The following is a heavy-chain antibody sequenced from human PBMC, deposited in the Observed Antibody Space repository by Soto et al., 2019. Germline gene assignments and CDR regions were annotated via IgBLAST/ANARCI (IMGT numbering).Heavy chain of an antibody. D-gene: IGHD2-15*01. Sequence: SETLSLTCAVYGGSFSGYYWSWIRQPPGKGLEWIGEINHSGSTNYNPSLKSRVTISVDTSKNQFSLKLSSVTAADTAVYYCARQGGNRYYYGMDVWGQGTTVTVSS. V-gene: IGHV4-34*01. CDR2: INHSGST. J-gene: IGHJ6*02. CDR3: ARQGGNRYYYGMDV. CDR1: GGSFSGYY.